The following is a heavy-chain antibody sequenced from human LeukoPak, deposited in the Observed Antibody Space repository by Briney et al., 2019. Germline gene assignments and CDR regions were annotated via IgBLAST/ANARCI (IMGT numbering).Heavy chain of an antibody. V-gene: IGHV4-34*01. CDR3: ARGPYYYDKFDY. J-gene: IGHJ4*02. CDR1: GGSFSGYY. Sequence: PSETLSLTCAVYGGSFSGYYWSWIRQPPGTGLEWIGEINHSGSTNYNPSLKSRVTISVDTSKNQFSLKLSSVTAADTAVYYCARGPYYYDKFDYWGQGTLVTVSS. CDR2: INHSGST. D-gene: IGHD3-22*01.